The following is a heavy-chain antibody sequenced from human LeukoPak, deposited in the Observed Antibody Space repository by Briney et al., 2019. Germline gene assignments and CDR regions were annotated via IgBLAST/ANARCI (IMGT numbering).Heavy chain of an antibody. CDR2: IYYSGST. CDR3: ARAKSEMATIISFDY. V-gene: IGHV4-30-4*01. J-gene: IGHJ4*02. CDR1: GGSISSGDNY. Sequence: SQTLSLTCTVSGGSISSGDNYWSWIRQPPGKGLEWIGYIYYSGSTYYNPSLKSRVTISVDTSKNQFSLKLSSVTAADTAVYYCARAKSEMATIISFDYWGQGTLVTVSS. D-gene: IGHD5-24*01.